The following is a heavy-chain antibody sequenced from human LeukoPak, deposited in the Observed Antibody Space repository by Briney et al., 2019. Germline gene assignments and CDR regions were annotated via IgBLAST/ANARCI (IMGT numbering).Heavy chain of an antibody. V-gene: IGHV1-2*02. CDR1: GYTFTSYY. J-gene: IGHJ4*02. CDR2: INPKTGGT. CDR3: AREEGGIHDSETSDTSSHPDY. Sequence: ASVKVSCKASGYTFTSYYMHWVRQAPGQGLEWLGWINPKTGGTIYAQKFRGRVTITRDSSIRTAYMELTSLKSDDTAVFYCAREEGGIHDSETSDTSSHPDYWGQGTLVTVSS. D-gene: IGHD2-2*01.